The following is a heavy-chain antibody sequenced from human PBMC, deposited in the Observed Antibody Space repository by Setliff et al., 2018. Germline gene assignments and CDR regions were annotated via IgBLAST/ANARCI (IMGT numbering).Heavy chain of an antibody. CDR3: AKEVPYNDGFIYLDY. V-gene: IGHV3-23*05. CDR1: GFTLSTYW. CDR2: ISSDGTT. D-gene: IGHD3-16*01. Sequence: GGSLRLSCSASGFTLSTYWMNWVRQAPGKGLEWVSAISSDGTTHYADSVKGRFTISRDNSQNTLYLQLSSLRAEDTALYFCAKEVPYNDGFIYLDYWGQGTLVTSPQ. J-gene: IGHJ4*02.